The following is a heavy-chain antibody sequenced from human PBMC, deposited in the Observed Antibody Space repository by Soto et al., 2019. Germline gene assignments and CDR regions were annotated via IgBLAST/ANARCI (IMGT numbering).Heavy chain of an antibody. CDR2: IYTSGST. Sequence: VQLVESGPGLVKPSETLSLTCTVSGGSISSYYWSWIRQPAGKGLEWIGRIYTSGSTNYNPSLKSRVTMSVDTSKNQFSLKLSAVTAADTAVYYCARGSLRYSYGPQNYYYGMDVWGQGTTVTVSS. D-gene: IGHD5-18*01. CDR3: ARGSLRYSYGPQNYYYGMDV. J-gene: IGHJ6*02. V-gene: IGHV4-4*07. CDR1: GGSISSYY.